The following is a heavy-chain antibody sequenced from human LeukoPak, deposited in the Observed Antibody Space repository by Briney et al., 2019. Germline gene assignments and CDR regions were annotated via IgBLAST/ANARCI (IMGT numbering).Heavy chain of an antibody. CDR1: RFIFSDYA. CDR3: AKTPLLRFLEWLG. D-gene: IGHD3-3*01. Sequence: EPGGSLRLSCAASRFIFSDYAMSWVRQAPGKGMEWVSVISGSGGSTYYADSVKGRFTISRDNSKNTLYLQMNSLRAEDTAVYYCAKTPLLRFLEWLGWGQGTLVTVSS. CDR2: ISGSGGST. J-gene: IGHJ4*02. V-gene: IGHV3-23*01.